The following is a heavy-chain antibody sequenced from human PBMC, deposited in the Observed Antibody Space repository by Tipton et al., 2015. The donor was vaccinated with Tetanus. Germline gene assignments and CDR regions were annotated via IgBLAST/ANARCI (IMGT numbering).Heavy chain of an antibody. Sequence: QVQLVQSGAEVKKPGASVKVSCKASEYTFTSYDISWVRQATGQGLEWMGRMNPENGDTAYAQKFQGRITMTRNTSITTVYMELSNLRSEDTAKYYCARGGRYDYWRGYYPHYYVDYMDVWGTGTTVIVSS. CDR3: ARGGRYDYWRGYYPHYYVDYMDV. V-gene: IGHV1-8*01. J-gene: IGHJ6*03. D-gene: IGHD3-3*01. CDR2: MNPENGDT. CDR1: EYTFTSYD.